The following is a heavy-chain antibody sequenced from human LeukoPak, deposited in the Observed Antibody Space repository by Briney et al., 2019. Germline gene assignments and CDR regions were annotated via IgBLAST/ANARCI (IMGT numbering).Heavy chain of an antibody. J-gene: IGHJ4*02. CDR1: GGSISSSNW. D-gene: IGHD5-18*01. V-gene: IGHV4-4*02. CDR2: VYFNGNT. Sequence: SGTLSLTCAVSGGSISSSNWWSWVRQPPGKGLEWIGSVYFNGNTYYNPSLKSRVTISVDTSKNQFSLKLSSVTAADTAVYYCARLKGRGYSYRFDYWGQGTLVTVSS. CDR3: ARLKGRGYSYRFDY.